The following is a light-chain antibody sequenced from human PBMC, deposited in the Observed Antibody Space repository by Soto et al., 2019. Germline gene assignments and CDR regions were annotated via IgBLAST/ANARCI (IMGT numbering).Light chain of an antibody. CDR1: SSDVGGYNY. J-gene: IGLJ3*02. CDR3: SSYTTSSTLV. Sequence: QSALTQPASVSGSPGQSITISCTGTSSDVGGYNYVSWYQHHPGKAPKLIIYEVNNRPSGVSNRFSGSKSGNTASLTTSGLQAEDEADYYCSSYTTSSTLVFGGGTKLTVL. CDR2: EVN. V-gene: IGLV2-14*01.